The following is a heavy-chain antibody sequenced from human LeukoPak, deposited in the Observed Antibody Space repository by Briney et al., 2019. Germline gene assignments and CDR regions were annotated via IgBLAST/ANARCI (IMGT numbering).Heavy chain of an antibody. CDR1: GGSINSYY. CDR2: IYYSGST. D-gene: IGHD6-6*01. J-gene: IGHJ5*02. V-gene: IGHV4-59*08. Sequence: PSETLSLTCTVSGGSINSYYWSWIRQPPGKGLEWIGYIYYSGSTNYNSSLKSRVTISVDTSKNQFSLKLSSVTAADTAVYYRARHSSSSRGWFDPWGQGTLVTVSS. CDR3: ARHSSSSRGWFDP.